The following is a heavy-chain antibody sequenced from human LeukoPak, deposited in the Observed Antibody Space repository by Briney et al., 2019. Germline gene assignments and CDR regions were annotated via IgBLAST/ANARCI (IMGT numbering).Heavy chain of an antibody. CDR2: IIPIFGIA. V-gene: IGHV1-69*13. CDR3: ARAGGYNPTYGMDV. J-gene: IGHJ6*04. Sequence: SVKVSCKASGGTFSSYAISWVRQAPGQGLEWMGRIIPIFGIANYAQKFQGRVTITADESTSTAYMELSSLRSEDTAVYYCARAGGYNPTYGMDVWGKGTTVTVSS. CDR1: GGTFSSYA. D-gene: IGHD5-18*01.